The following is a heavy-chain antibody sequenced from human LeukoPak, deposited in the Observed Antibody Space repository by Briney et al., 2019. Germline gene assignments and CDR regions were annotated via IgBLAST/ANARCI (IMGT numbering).Heavy chain of an antibody. J-gene: IGHJ4*02. Sequence: PSETLSLTCTVSGGSINSSSYYWGWVRQPPGKGLEWIGSMYYRGSTYYNPSLKSRVTISVDTSKNQFSLRLSSVTAADTAVYYCARLVLSYGNAFDHWGQGTLVTVSS. CDR2: MYYRGST. D-gene: IGHD3-16*01. CDR3: ARLVLSYGNAFDH. V-gene: IGHV4-39*01. CDR1: GGSINSSSYY.